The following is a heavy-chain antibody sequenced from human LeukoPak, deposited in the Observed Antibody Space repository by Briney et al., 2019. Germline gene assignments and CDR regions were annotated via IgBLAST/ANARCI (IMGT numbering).Heavy chain of an antibody. CDR1: GGSISTYY. D-gene: IGHD6-13*01. Sequence: SETLSLTCTVSGGSISTYYRSWIRQPPGKGLEWIGYIYYSGSTSYNPSLKSRVTISVDTSKNQFSLKLSSVTAADTAVYYCARRGSSSYYYYMDVWGKGTTVTISS. CDR3: ARRGSSSYYYYMDV. J-gene: IGHJ6*03. CDR2: IYYSGST. V-gene: IGHV4-59*01.